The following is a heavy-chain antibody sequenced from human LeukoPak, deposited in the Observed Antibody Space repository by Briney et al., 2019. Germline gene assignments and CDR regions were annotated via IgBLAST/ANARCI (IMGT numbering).Heavy chain of an antibody. D-gene: IGHD6-13*01. CDR2: ISYDGSNK. CDR1: GFTFSSYA. Sequence: GRSLRLSCAASGFTFSSYAMHWVRQAPGKGLEWVAVISYDGSNKYYADSVKGRFTISRDNSKNTLYLQMNSLRAEDTAVYYCAKCLGSGWYASSDWGQGTLVTVSS. CDR3: AKCLGSGWYASSD. V-gene: IGHV3-30*04. J-gene: IGHJ4*02.